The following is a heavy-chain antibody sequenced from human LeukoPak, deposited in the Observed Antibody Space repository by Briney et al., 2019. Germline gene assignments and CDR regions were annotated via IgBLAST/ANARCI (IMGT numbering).Heavy chain of an antibody. CDR1: GFTFSSYG. J-gene: IGHJ5*02. D-gene: IGHD4-17*01. CDR3: AEDYDPKRRLNWFDP. V-gene: IGHV3-30*02. Sequence: GGSLRLSCAASGFTFSSYGMHWVRQAPGKGLEWVAFIRYDGSNKYYADSVKGRFTISRDNSKNTLYLQMNSLRAEDTAVYYCAEDYDPKRRLNWFDPWGQGTLVTVSS. CDR2: IRYDGSNK.